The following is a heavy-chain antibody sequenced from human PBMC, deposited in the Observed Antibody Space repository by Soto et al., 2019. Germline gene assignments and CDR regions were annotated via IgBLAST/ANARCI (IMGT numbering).Heavy chain of an antibody. CDR2: ISGDGSS. CDR1: VFTFSSYA. D-gene: IGHD3-3*01. V-gene: IGHV3-23*01. Sequence: EVQLLEAGGGLVQPGGSLRLSCAASVFTFSSYAMNWVRQDPGKGLEWVSAISGDGSSYYADSVRGRFTVSRDNSKSTLYLQMRSLRAEDTAIYYCAKGPIFGVVTNYFDYWGQGTLVTVSS. CDR3: AKGPIFGVVTNYFDY. J-gene: IGHJ4*02.